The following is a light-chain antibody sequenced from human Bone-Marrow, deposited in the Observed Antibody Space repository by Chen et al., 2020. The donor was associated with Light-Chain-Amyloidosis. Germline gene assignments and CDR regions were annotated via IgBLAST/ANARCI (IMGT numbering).Light chain of an antibody. V-gene: IGKV3-11*01. J-gene: IGKJ2*01. CDR1: QSVGAY. Sequence: EVVLSQSPATLSLSPGERATLSCRASQSVGAYLAWYQHKPGLAPRLLIYDATDRATGIPARFSGSGSGTDFTLTISSLEPDEFATYFCQQRSSWPPTFGLGTKLEIK. CDR2: DAT. CDR3: QQRSSWPPT.